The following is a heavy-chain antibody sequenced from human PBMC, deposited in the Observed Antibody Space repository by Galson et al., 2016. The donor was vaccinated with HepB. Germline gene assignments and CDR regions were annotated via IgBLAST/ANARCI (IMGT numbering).Heavy chain of an antibody. V-gene: IGHV3-53*01. CDR3: ARSLVPAAKVYYYYYGMDV. D-gene: IGHD2-2*01. CDR2: IYAGGKT. Sequence: SLRLSCAASGFAVSDNYMTWVRQAQGKGLEWVSVIYAGGKTYYAASVKGRFTISRDTSKNTLYLQMDSLRTDDTAVYYCARSLVPAAKVYYYYYGMDVWGQGTTVTVSS. CDR1: GFAVSDNY. J-gene: IGHJ6*01.